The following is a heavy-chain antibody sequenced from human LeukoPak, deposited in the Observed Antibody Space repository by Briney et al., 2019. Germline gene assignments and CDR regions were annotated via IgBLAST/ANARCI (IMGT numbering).Heavy chain of an antibody. V-gene: IGHV1-69*06. CDR1: GGTFSSYA. CDR3: ARGTGYYDSSGLVPFDY. D-gene: IGHD3-22*01. Sequence: SVKVSCKASGGTFSSYAISWVRQAPGQGLEWMGRIIPIFGTANYAQKFQGRVTITADRSTSTAYMELSSLRSEDTAVYYCARGTGYYDSSGLVPFDYWGQGTLVTVSS. J-gene: IGHJ4*02. CDR2: IIPIFGTA.